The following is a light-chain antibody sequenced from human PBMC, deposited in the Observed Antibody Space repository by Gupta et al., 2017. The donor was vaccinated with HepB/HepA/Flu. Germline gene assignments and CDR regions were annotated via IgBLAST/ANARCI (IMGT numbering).Light chain of an antibody. CDR2: YDD. CDR1: CSNIGNNT. CDR3: AAWYDSLNGRV. Sequence: QSLATHHPSVSDAPKQRVTISCSGSCSNIGNNTVHWYQQRPGKAPKLLIYYDDLRPSGVSDRFSGSKDGTSASLTISGLQSEDEADYYCAAWYDSLNGRVFGGGTKLTVL. V-gene: IGLV1-36*01. J-gene: IGLJ3*02.